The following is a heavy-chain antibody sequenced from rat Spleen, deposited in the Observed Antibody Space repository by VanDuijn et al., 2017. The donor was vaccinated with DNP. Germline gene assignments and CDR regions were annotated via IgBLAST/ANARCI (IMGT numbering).Heavy chain of an antibody. CDR1: GFSLTNYG. J-gene: IGHJ2*01. Sequence: QVQLRESGPGLVQPSQTLSLTCTVSGFSLTNYGVSWVRQPPGKGLEWIAAISSGGSSYFNSALKSRLSISRDTSKSQVFLKMNSLQTEDKAIYFCTREEPRVLYYFSSLFDYWGQGVMVTVSS. CDR3: TREEPRVLYYFSSLFDY. D-gene: IGHD1-2*01. V-gene: IGHV2S12*01. CDR2: ISSGGSS.